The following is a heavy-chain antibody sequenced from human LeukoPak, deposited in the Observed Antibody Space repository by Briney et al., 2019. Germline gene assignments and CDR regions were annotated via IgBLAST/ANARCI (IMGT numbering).Heavy chain of an antibody. CDR3: ARGVVGAIN. CDR2: ISYDGSNK. V-gene: IGHV3-30*03. Sequence: GRSLRLSCAASGFTFSSYGMHWVRQAPGKGLEWVAVISYDGSNKYYGDSVKGRFTISRDNSKNTLYLQMNSLRAEDTAVYYCARGVVGAINWGQGTLVTVSS. D-gene: IGHD1-26*01. J-gene: IGHJ4*02. CDR1: GFTFSSYG.